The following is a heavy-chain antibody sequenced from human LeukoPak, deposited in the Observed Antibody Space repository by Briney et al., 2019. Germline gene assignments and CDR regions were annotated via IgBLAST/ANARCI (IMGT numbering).Heavy chain of an antibody. Sequence: SETLSLTCTVSGGSISSYYWSWIRQPPGKGLEWIGYIYYSGSTNYNPSLKSRVTISVDTSKNQFSLRLSSVTAADTAVYYCASYSGYDSEGDYWGQGTLVTVSS. CDR2: IYYSGST. CDR3: ASYSGYDSEGDY. CDR1: GGSISSYY. D-gene: IGHD5-12*01. J-gene: IGHJ4*02. V-gene: IGHV4-59*12.